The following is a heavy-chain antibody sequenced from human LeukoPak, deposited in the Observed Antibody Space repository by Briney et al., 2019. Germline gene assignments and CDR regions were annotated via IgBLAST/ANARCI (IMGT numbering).Heavy chain of an antibody. V-gene: IGHV3-7*03. Sequence: PGGSLRLSCAASGFTFSDYYMNWIRQAPGQGLEWVANMKQDGSEKYYVDSVKGRFTISRDNAKNSLYLQMNSLRAEDTAVYYCARAPYYSHVEFYFDYWGQGTLVTVSS. D-gene: IGHD3-22*01. CDR3: ARAPYYSHVEFYFDY. CDR1: GFTFSDYY. J-gene: IGHJ4*02. CDR2: MKQDGSEK.